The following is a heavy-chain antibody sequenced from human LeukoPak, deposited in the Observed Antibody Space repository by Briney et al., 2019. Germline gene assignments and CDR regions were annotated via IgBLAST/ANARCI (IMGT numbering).Heavy chain of an antibody. CDR3: ARAFRGGYYMDV. J-gene: IGHJ6*03. V-gene: IGHV4-59*01. Sequence: SETLSLTCTVSGGSISSYYWSWIPQPPGKGLEWIGYLYSSGSTNYNPSLESRATITEYTSKNQLSLRLNSVTAADTAAYYCARAFRGGYYMDVWGKGTTVTVSS. CDR1: GGSISSYY. CDR2: LYSSGST. D-gene: IGHD3-16*01.